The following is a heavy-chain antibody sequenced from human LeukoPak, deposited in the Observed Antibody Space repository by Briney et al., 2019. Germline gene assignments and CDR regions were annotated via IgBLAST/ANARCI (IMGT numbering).Heavy chain of an antibody. V-gene: IGHV1-2*02. CDR3: ARVRFQDYGGNSVIFPANWFDP. CDR1: GYTFTGYY. D-gene: IGHD4-23*01. J-gene: IGHJ5*02. Sequence: ASVKVSCKASGYTFTGYYMHWVRQAPGQGLEWMGWINPNSGGTNYAQKFQGRVTMTRDTSISTAYMELSRLRSDDTAVYYCARVRFQDYGGNSVIFPANWFDPWGQGTLVTVSS. CDR2: INPNSGGT.